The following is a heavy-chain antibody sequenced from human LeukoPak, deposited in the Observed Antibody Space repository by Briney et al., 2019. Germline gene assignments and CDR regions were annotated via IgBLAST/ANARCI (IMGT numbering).Heavy chain of an antibody. J-gene: IGHJ4*02. CDR1: GFTVSSNY. D-gene: IGHD6-19*01. V-gene: IGHV3-7*01. Sequence: GGSLRLSCAASGFTVSSNYMSWVRQAPGKGLEWVANIKEDGSEKNYVDSVKGRLTISRDNAENSVYLQMNGLRVEDGGVYYCVTKEPYTSGWNYWGQGTLVSVSS. CDR2: IKEDGSEK. CDR3: VTKEPYTSGWNY.